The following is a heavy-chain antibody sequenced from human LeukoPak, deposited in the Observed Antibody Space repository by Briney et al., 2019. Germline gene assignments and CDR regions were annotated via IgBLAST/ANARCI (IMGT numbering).Heavy chain of an antibody. D-gene: IGHD4-17*01. V-gene: IGHV1-2*02. CDR3: ARDGPSATVTTIPFDY. J-gene: IGHJ4*02. CDR2: INPNSGGT. CDR1: GYTFTGYY. Sequence: ASVKVSCKASGYTFTGYYMHWVRQAPGQGLEWMGWINPNSGGTNYAQKFQGRVTMTRDTSISTAYMELSSLRSEDTAVYYCARDGPSATVTTIPFDYWGQGTLVTVSS.